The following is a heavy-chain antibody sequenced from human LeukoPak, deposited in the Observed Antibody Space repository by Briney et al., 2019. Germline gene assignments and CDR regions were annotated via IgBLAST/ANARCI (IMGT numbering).Heavy chain of an antibody. D-gene: IGHD4-17*01. V-gene: IGHV1-18*01. CDR1: GYTFTSYG. CDR3: AREWRYGDYVNYFDY. J-gene: IGHJ4*02. CDR2: ISAYNGNT. Sequence: ASVKVSCKASGYTFTSYGISWVRQAPGQGLEWMGWISAYNGNTNYAQKLQGRVTMTTDTSTSTAYMELRSLRSDDTAVYYCAREWRYGDYVNYFDYWGQGTLVTVSS.